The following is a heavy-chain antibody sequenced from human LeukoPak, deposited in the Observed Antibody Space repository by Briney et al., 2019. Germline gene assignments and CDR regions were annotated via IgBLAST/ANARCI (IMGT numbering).Heavy chain of an antibody. CDR3: ASGVAGTLYYYYYMDV. Sequence: SETLSLTCTVSGGSISSSSYYWGRIRQPPGKGLEWIGSIYYSGSTYCNPSLKSRVTISVDTSKNQFSLKLSSVTAADTAVYYCASGVAGTLYYYYYMDVWGKGTTVTVSS. CDR2: IYYSGST. CDR1: GGSISSSSYY. V-gene: IGHV4-39*01. D-gene: IGHD6-19*01. J-gene: IGHJ6*03.